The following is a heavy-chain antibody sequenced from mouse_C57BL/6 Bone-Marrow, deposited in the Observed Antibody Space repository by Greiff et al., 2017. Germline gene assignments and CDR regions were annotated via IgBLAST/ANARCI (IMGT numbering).Heavy chain of an antibody. J-gene: IGHJ3*01. CDR1: GYTFTDYE. CDR2: IDPETGGT. Sequence: QVQLQQSGAELVRPGASVTLSCKASGYTFTDYEMHWVKQTPVHGLAWIGAIDPETGGTAYNQKFKGKAILTADKSSSTAYMELRSLTSEDSAVYYGTRGDYYGSSPAWFAYWGQGTLVTVSA. CDR3: TRGDYYGSSPAWFAY. V-gene: IGHV1-15*01. D-gene: IGHD1-1*01.